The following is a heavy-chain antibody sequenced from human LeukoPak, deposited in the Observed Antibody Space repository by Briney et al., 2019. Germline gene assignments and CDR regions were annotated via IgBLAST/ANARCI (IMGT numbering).Heavy chain of an antibody. Sequence: GGSLRLSCTASGFTFGDYAMSWVRQAPGKGLEWVGFIRSKAYGGTTEYAASVKGRFIISRDDSKSIAYLQMNSLKTEDTAVYYCTKRYYYGSGLSNWGQGTMVTVSS. D-gene: IGHD3-22*01. CDR2: IRSKAYGGTT. V-gene: IGHV3-49*04. CDR1: GFTFGDYA. CDR3: TKRYYYGSGLSN. J-gene: IGHJ3*01.